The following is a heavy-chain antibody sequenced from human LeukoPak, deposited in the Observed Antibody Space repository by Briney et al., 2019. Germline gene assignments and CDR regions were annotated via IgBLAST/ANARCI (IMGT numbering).Heavy chain of an antibody. CDR1: GGSISSYY. J-gene: IGHJ4*02. Sequence: SETLSLTCTVSGGSISSYYWSWIRQPPGKGLEWIGYIYYSGSTNYNPSLKSRVTISVDTSKNQFSLKLSSVTAADTAVYYCAREQGYYRPNFDYWGQGTLVTVSS. CDR2: IYYSGST. D-gene: IGHD1-26*01. V-gene: IGHV4-59*01. CDR3: AREQGYYRPNFDY.